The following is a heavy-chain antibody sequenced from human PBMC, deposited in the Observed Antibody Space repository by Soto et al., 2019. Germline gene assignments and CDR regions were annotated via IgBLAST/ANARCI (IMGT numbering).Heavy chain of an antibody. CDR3: ARDYYGMDV. J-gene: IGHJ6*02. CDR2: TYQSGSA. CDR1: GGSISSGGYS. Sequence: SETLSLTCTVSGGSISSGGYSWTWIRQSPGKGLEWIGYTYQSGSAYYNPSLKSRVTISVDRSKNQFSLNLTSVTTADTAVYYCARDYYGMDVWGQGTTVTVSS. V-gene: IGHV4-30-2*06.